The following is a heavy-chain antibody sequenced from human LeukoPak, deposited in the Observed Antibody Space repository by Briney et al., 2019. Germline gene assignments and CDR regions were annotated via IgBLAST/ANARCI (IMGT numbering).Heavy chain of an antibody. D-gene: IGHD3-10*01. V-gene: IGHV4-31*03. Sequence: SETLSLTCIVSGGSISRGGDHWSWIRQHPGKGLEWIGYIYHSGSTYYNPSLKSRVTISVDTSKNQFSLKLSSVTAADTAVYYCARLLGPPMVRALSWFDPWGQGTLVTVSS. J-gene: IGHJ5*02. CDR3: ARLLGPPMVRALSWFDP. CDR2: IYHSGST. CDR1: GGSISRGGDH.